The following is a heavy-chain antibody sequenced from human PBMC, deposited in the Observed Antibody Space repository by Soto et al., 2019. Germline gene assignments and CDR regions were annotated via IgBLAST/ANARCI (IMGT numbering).Heavy chain of an antibody. J-gene: IGHJ6*02. CDR1: GFDFRGTG. CDR2: ISYDENTK. CDR3: AEDQDQYGSACFYGMGV. V-gene: IGHV3-30*18. Sequence: GGSLRLSCKASGFDFRGTGMHWVRQAPGKGLEWVAVISYDENTKDYGDSVKGRFTVSRDNSNNTLYLQMHSLTSDDTAVYYCAEDQDQYGSACFYGMGVWGQGSAGTVSS. D-gene: IGHD3-10*01.